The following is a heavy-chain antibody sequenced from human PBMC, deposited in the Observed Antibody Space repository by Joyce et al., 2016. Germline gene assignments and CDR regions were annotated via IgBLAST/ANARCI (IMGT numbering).Heavy chain of an antibody. Sequence: DVQLVESGGDLVQPGGSLRLSCEVSEFSLTDYWRHWVRQAAGKGRAWVSRINKDGSRTAYVDSVKGRFTVSRDNGKNTLYLQMNNLRGEDTAVYYCARVDCTGGSCFSQGLDSWGQGTLVTVSS. J-gene: IGHJ5*01. CDR2: INKDGSRT. D-gene: IGHD2-8*02. V-gene: IGHV3-74*03. CDR1: EFSLTDYW. CDR3: ARVDCTGGSCFSQGLDS.